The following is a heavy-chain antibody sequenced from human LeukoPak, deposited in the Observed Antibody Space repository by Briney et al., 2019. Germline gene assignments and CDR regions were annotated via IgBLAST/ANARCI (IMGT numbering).Heavy chain of an antibody. V-gene: IGHV4-4*07. CDR3: ARDQYGYSTNWFDP. Sequence: SETLSLTCTVSGVSISSYYWSWIRQPAGKGLEWIGRIYTSGSTNYNPSLKSRVTMSVDTSKNQYTLKLSSVTAADTAGDYCARDQYGYSTNWFDPWGQGTLVTVSS. J-gene: IGHJ5*02. CDR1: GVSISSYY. D-gene: IGHD5-24*01. CDR2: IYTSGST.